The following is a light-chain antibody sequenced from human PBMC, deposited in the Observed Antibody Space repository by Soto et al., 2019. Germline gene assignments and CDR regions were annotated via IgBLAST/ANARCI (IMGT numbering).Light chain of an antibody. CDR3: SSYAGSNYVI. CDR1: SSDVGGYNY. J-gene: IGLJ2*01. CDR2: EVN. V-gene: IGLV2-8*01. Sequence: QSALTQPPSASESPGQSVTISCTGTSSDVGGYNYVSWYQQHPGKAPKLMIYEVNKRPSGVPDRFSGSKSDNTASLTVSGLQAEDEAYYYCSSYAGSNYVIFGGGTKLTVL.